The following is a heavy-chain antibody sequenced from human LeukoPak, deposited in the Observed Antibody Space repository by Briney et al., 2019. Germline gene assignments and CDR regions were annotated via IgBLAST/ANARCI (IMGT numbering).Heavy chain of an antibody. D-gene: IGHD3-22*01. CDR1: GFTFSSYG. CDR3: AKDPRAYDSSGYYYFDC. V-gene: IGHV3-30*02. J-gene: IGHJ4*02. CDR2: IWYDGSNK. Sequence: GGSLRLSCAASGFTFSSYGMHWVRQAPGKGLEWVAFIWYDGSNKYYADSVKGRFTISRDSSKNTLYLQMNSLKPEDTAVYYCAKDPRAYDSSGYYYFDCWGQGTLVTVSS.